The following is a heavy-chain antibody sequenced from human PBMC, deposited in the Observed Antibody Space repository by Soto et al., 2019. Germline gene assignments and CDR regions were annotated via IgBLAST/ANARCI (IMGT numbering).Heavy chain of an antibody. V-gene: IGHV1-3*01. CDR1: GYTFTSYA. CDR2: INAGNGNT. D-gene: IGHD3-22*01. Sequence: ASVKVSCKASGYTFTSYAMHWVRQAPGQRLEWMGWINAGNGNTKYSQKFQGRVTITRDTSASTAYMELSSLRSDNTAVYYCARVTSVTMIVVVDDYWGQGTLVTVSS. CDR3: ARVTSVTMIVVVDDY. J-gene: IGHJ4*02.